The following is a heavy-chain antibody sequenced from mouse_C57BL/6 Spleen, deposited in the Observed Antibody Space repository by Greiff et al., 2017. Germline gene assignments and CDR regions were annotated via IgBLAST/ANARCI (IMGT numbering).Heavy chain of an antibody. CDR3: ARYGSSWYFDV. CDR2: INPGSGGT. V-gene: IGHV1-54*01. CDR1: GYAFTNYL. D-gene: IGHD1-1*01. J-gene: IGHJ1*03. Sequence: QVQLKQSGAELVRPGTSVKVSCKASGYAFTNYLIEWVKQRPGQGLEWIGVINPGSGGTNYNEKFKGKATLTADKSSSTAYMQLSSLTSEDSAVYFCARYGSSWYFDVWGTGTTVTVSS.